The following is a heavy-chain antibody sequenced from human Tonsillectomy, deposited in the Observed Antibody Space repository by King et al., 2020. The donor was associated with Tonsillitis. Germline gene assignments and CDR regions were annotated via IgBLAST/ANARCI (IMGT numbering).Heavy chain of an antibody. CDR2: ISGSGVST. J-gene: IGHJ4*02. D-gene: IGHD3-22*01. V-gene: IGHV3-23*04. Sequence: VQLVESGGGLVQPGGSLRLSCAASGFTFSSYAMSCVRQAPGKGLEWVSAISGSGVSTYYAHSVKGRFTISRDNSKNTLYLQMNSLRAEDTALYYCAKDRGDSSGYHSDYWGQGTLVTVSS. CDR3: AKDRGDSSGYHSDY. CDR1: GFTFSSYA.